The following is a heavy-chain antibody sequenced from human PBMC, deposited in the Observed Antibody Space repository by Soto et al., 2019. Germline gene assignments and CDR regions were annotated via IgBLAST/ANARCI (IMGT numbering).Heavy chain of an antibody. CDR3: ASGKGVDGCHYLGN. Sequence: SETLSLTCTVSGVSISTDDYYWTWIRQPPGKGLEWIGYIYYSGSTYYNWSLKGRVTISIDRSKKQFSLNVSSGTAADTAVYYCASGKGVDGCHYLGNWGQGTLVTVSS. V-gene: IGHV4-30-4*01. D-gene: IGHD1-1*01. CDR1: GVSISTDDYY. CDR2: IYYSGST. J-gene: IGHJ4*02.